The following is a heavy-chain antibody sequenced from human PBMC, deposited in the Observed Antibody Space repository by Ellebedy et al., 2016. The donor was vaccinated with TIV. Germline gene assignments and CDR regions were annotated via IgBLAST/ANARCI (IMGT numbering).Heavy chain of an antibody. Sequence: GGSLRLXXAASGFTFSSYSMNWVRQAPGKGLEWVSYISSSSSTIYYADSVKGRFTISRDNAKNSLYLQMNSLRAEDTAVYYCVQITMIVGEAFDIWGQGTMVTVSS. D-gene: IGHD3-22*01. CDR2: ISSSSSTI. CDR1: GFTFSSYS. CDR3: VQITMIVGEAFDI. V-gene: IGHV3-48*04. J-gene: IGHJ3*02.